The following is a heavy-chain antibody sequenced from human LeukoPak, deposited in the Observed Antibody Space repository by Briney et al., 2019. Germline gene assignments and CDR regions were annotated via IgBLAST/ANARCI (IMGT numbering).Heavy chain of an antibody. D-gene: IGHD3-10*01. CDR2: IYYSGST. V-gene: IGHV4-39*01. Sequence: SETLSLTCTVSGGSISSSSYYWGWIRQPPGKGLEWIGSIYYSGSTYYNPSLKSRVTISEDTSMNQFALKLTAVTRPGTGVYFCANHRQDTVWFAEFIDYWGQGTLVTVPS. CDR3: ANHRQDTVWFAEFIDY. CDR1: GGSISSSSYY. J-gene: IGHJ4*02.